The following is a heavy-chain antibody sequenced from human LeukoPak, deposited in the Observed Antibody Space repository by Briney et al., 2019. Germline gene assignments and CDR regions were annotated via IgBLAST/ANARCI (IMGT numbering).Heavy chain of an antibody. CDR3: ARAAYYFVS. V-gene: IGHV3-74*01. Sequence: GGSLRLSWAASGFTFSDYKMHWVRQAPGKGLVWVSHLNTDGSTTNYADSVKGRFTISRDNAKNTLYLQMNSLRAEDTAVYYCARAAYYFVSWGQGTMVTVSS. D-gene: IGHD3-10*02. CDR2: LNTDGSTT. CDR1: GFTFSDYK. J-gene: IGHJ3*01.